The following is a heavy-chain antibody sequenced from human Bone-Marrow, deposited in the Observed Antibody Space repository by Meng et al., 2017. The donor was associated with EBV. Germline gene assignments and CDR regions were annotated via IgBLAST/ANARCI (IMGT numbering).Heavy chain of an antibody. CDR3: ARDQRGYSGYCDY. V-gene: IGHV3-21*01. J-gene: IGHJ4*02. CDR1: GFTFSSYS. Sequence: VQLVEAGGGLVKLGGFLRLSWAASGFTFSSYSMNWVRQAPGKGLEWVSSISSSSSYIYYADSVKGRFTISRDNAKNSLYLQMNSLRAEDTAVYYCARDQRGYSGYCDYWGQGTLVTVSS. CDR2: ISSSSSYI. D-gene: IGHD5-12*01.